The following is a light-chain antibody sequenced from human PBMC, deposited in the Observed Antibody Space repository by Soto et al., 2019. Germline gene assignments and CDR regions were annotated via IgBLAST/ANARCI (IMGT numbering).Light chain of an antibody. Sequence: DIVMTQSPDSLAVSLGERATINCKSSQNILYSSNNKNYLAWYQQKPGQPPKLLIYWASTRESGVPDRFSGSGSGTDFTLTISSLQAEDVAIYYCQQYIGDPPTFGQGTKLEIK. CDR1: QNILYSSNNKNY. J-gene: IGKJ2*01. CDR3: QQYIGDPPT. V-gene: IGKV4-1*01. CDR2: WAS.